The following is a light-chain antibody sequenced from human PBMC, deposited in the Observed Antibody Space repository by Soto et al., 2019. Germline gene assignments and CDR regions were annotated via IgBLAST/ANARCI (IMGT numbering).Light chain of an antibody. CDR1: SSNIGAGYD. CDR3: QSYDSSLSRSV. V-gene: IGLV1-40*01. Sequence: QSVLTQPPSVSGAPGQRATISCTGSSSNIGAGYDVHWYQQLPGTAPKLLIYGNSNRPSGVPDRFSGSKSGTSASLAITGLQAEDEADYYCQSYDSSLSRSVFGTGTKLTVL. J-gene: IGLJ1*01. CDR2: GNS.